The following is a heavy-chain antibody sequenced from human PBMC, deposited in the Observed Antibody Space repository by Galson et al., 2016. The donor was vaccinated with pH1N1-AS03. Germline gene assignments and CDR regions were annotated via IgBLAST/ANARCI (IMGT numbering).Heavy chain of an antibody. CDR1: GGTHSIYA. Sequence: SVKVSCKASGGTHSIYAISWVRLVPGQGLEWMGGITPIFGTTNYAQKFQGRVTIIADKSTNSAYMNLSSLRSEDTAMYYCATGDLGSYCFDPWGQGTLVTVSS. J-gene: IGHJ5*01. V-gene: IGHV1-69*06. CDR3: ATGDLGSYCFDP. D-gene: IGHD3-10*01. CDR2: ITPIFGTT.